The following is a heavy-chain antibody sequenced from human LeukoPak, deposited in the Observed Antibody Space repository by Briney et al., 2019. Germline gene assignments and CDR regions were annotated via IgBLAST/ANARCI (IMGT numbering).Heavy chain of an antibody. V-gene: IGHV3-30-3*01. D-gene: IGHD6-19*01. CDR2: ISYDGSNK. CDR3: ARDQGSGWSP. J-gene: IGHJ5*02. Sequence: EWVAVISYDGSNKYYADSVKGRFTISRDNSKNTLYLQMNSLRAEDTAVYYCARDQGSGWSPWGQGTLVTVSS.